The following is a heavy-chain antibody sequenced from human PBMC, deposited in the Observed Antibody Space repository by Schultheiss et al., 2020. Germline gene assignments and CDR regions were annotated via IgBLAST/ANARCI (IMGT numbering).Heavy chain of an antibody. Sequence: GESLKISCAASGFTFSSYWMHWVRQAPGKGLVWVSRINSDGSSTSYADSVKGRFTISRDNAKNSLYLQMNSLRAEDTAVYYCASSYYYDSSGYYYEGLGNWGQGTLVTVSS. CDR2: INSDGSST. J-gene: IGHJ4*02. CDR1: GFTFSSYW. D-gene: IGHD3-22*01. V-gene: IGHV3-74*01. CDR3: ASSYYYDSSGYYYEGLGN.